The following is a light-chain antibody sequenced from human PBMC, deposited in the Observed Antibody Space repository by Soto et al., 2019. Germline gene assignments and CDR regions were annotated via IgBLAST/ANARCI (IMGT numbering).Light chain of an antibody. J-gene: IGLJ3*02. Sequence: QTVVTQEPSFSVSPGGTVTLTCGLTSGSVSTHYYPSWYQQTPGQSPRTLIYNTNTRSSGVPDRFSGSILGNKAALTITGAQADDESHYYCVLYMGSGICVFGGGTEVTVL. CDR1: SGSVSTHYY. CDR3: VLYMGSGICV. V-gene: IGLV8-61*01. CDR2: NTN.